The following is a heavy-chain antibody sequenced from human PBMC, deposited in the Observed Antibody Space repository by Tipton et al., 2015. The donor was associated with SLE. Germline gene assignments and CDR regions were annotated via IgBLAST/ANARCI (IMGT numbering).Heavy chain of an antibody. CDR1: GFTFSSHA. CDR3: ARGGGYDYYYYAMDV. Sequence: GSLRLSCVASGFTFSSHAMSWVRQAPGKGLEWVSVTYRGGTTYYVDSVRGRFTISRDDSKNTLYLQMDSLTAEDTAVYYCARGGGYDYYYYAMDVWGQGTTVTVSS. D-gene: IGHD3-16*01. V-gene: IGHV3-23*03. J-gene: IGHJ6*02. CDR2: TYRGGTT.